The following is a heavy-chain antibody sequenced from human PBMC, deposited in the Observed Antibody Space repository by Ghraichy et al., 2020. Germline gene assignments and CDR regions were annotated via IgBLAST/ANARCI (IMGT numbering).Heavy chain of an antibody. CDR1: GYIFTSYY. CDR3: ARDTERITMVRGGKTWFDP. V-gene: IGHV1-46*01. D-gene: IGHD3-10*01. J-gene: IGHJ5*02. CDR2: INPSGGST. Sequence: ASVKVSCKASGYIFTSYYMHWVRQAPGQGLEWMGVINPSGGSTTYAQKFQGRVTMTRDTSTSTVYMELSSLRSEDTAVYYCARDTERITMVRGGKTWFDPWGQGTLVTVSS.